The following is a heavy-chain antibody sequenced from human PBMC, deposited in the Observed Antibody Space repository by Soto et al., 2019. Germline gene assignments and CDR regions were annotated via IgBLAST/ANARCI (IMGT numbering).Heavy chain of an antibody. V-gene: IGHV3-74*01. CDR1: GFTFSSYW. CDR2: INSDGSST. J-gene: IGHJ6*02. Sequence: GGSLRLSCAASGFTFSSYWMHWVRQAPGKGLVWVSRINSDGSSTSYADSVKGRFTISRDNAKNTLYLQMNSLRAEDTAVYYCASTVGRRGQIPGCDFWSGYYTSYYGMDVWGQGTTVTVSS. CDR3: ASTVGRRGQIPGCDFWSGYYTSYYGMDV. D-gene: IGHD3-3*01.